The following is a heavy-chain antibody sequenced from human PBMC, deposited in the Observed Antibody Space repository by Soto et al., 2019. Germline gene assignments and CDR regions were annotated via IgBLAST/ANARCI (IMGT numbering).Heavy chain of an antibody. Sequence: QLQLQESGPGLVKPSETLSLTCTVSGDSISSSYYWGWVRQPPGKGLECIGAVYYTGFTYYNPSLMIRLTIALDTSKNQFSLRLSSVTAADTAIYYCARLPVVVIALGYFDPWGPGTLVTVSS. D-gene: IGHD2-21*01. CDR1: GDSISSSYY. V-gene: IGHV4-39*01. CDR3: ARLPVVVIALGYFDP. CDR2: VYYTGFT. J-gene: IGHJ5*02.